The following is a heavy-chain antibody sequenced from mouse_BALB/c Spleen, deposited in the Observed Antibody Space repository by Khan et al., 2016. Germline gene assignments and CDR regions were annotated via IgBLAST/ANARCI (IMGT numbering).Heavy chain of an antibody. CDR1: GFDFSRYW. Sequence: EVQLVETGGGLVQPGGSLKLSCAASGFDFSRYWMSWVRQAPGKGLEWIGEINPDSSTINYTPSLKDKFIISRDNAKNTLYLQMSKVRSEDTALXYSARLHYSGRFAYWGQGTLVTVSA. V-gene: IGHV4-1*02. J-gene: IGHJ3*01. D-gene: IGHD1-2*01. CDR3: ARLHYSGRFAY. CDR2: INPDSSTI.